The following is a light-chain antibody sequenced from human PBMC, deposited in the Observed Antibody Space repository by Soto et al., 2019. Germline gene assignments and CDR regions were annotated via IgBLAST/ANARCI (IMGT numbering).Light chain of an antibody. CDR2: AAS. CDR1: QSISSS. Sequence: DIQITQSPSSLSAFVGDRVTITCRASQSISSSLNWYQQKPGKAPKLLIYAASSLQSGVTSRFSGSGSGTDFTLTISSLQPEDFATYYCQQSYSTPFTFGPGTKVDIK. V-gene: IGKV1-39*01. CDR3: QQSYSTPFT. J-gene: IGKJ3*01.